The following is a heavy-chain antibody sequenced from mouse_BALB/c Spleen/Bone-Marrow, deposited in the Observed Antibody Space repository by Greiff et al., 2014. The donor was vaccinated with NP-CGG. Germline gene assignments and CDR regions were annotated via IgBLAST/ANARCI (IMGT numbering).Heavy chain of an antibody. D-gene: IGHD2-4*01. CDR1: GYTFTSYW. Sequence: LQQSGSELVRPGASVKLSCKASGYTFTSYWMHWVKQRPGQGLEWIGNIYPGSGSTNYGEKFKSKATLTVDTSSSTAYMRLSSLTSEDSAVYYCTRGGVYYDYDGAWFAYWGQGTLVTVSA. J-gene: IGHJ3*01. CDR3: TRGGVYYDYDGAWFAY. CDR2: IYPGSGST. V-gene: IGHV1S22*01.